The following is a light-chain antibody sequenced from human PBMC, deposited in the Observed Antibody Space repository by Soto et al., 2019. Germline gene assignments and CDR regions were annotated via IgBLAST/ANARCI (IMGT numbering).Light chain of an antibody. CDR1: SSNIGAGYD. CDR2: GNS. V-gene: IGLV1-40*01. Sequence: QSVLTQPPSVSGAPGQRVTISCTGSSSNIGAGYDVHWYQQLPGTAPKLLIYGNSNRPSGVPDRFSGSKSGTSASLAITGLQAEDEADYYCQCYDSSLSGLSGSAFGGGTQLTVL. J-gene: IGLJ7*01. CDR3: QCYDSSLSGLSGSA.